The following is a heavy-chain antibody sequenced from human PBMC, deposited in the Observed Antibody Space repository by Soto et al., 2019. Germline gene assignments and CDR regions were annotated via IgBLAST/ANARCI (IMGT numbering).Heavy chain of an antibody. CDR3: ARGRPQKGGYCSSTSCYSYYYYYMEV. CDR1: GVSISSYY. V-gene: IGHV4-59*01. D-gene: IGHD2-2*01. J-gene: IGHJ6*03. Sequence: SETLSLTCTVSGVSISSYYWNWILQPPGKGLEWIGYIYYSGSTNYNPSLKSRVTISVDTSKNQFSLKLSSVTAADTAVYYCARGRPQKGGYCSSTSCYSYYYYYMEVWGKGTTVTV. CDR2: IYYSGST.